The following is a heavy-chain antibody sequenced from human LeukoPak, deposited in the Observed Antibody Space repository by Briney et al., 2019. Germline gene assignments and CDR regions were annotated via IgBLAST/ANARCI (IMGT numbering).Heavy chain of an antibody. D-gene: IGHD3-22*01. CDR2: VTYSGGST. CDR1: GFTFSSYG. J-gene: IGHJ4*02. Sequence: GGSLRLSCAASGFTFSSYGMSWVRQAPGKGLEWVSGVTYSGGSTYYAASVRGRFTISRDNSKNTLFLQMNSLRAEDTAVYYCAKAREDTFYYDSSGYYFATPLDYWGQGTLVTVSS. CDR3: AKAREDTFYYDSSGYYFATPLDY. V-gene: IGHV3-23*01.